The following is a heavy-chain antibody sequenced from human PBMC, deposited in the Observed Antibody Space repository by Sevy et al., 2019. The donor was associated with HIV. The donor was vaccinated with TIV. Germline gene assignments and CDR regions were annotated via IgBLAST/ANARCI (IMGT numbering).Heavy chain of an antibody. V-gene: IGHV3-23*01. J-gene: IGHJ4*02. Sequence: GGSLRLSCVASGFTFSTYSMSWVRQPPGKGLEWVSTLNLGCGEINYADSVKGRFTISRDNSKSSVYLQMNSLRPEDTAVYYCAREWYTKPQDYWGQGTLVTVSS. CDR1: GFTFSTYS. CDR2: LNLGCGEI. CDR3: AREWYTKPQDY. D-gene: IGHD1-20*01.